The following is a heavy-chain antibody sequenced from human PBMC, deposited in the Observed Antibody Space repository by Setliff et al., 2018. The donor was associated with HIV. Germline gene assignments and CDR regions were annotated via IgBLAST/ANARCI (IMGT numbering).Heavy chain of an antibody. CDR3: ARPRRVRSRAWYWFDI. V-gene: IGHV4-38-2*01. CDR1: GYSINSGFS. D-gene: IGHD6-19*01. Sequence: KPSETLSLTCAASGYSINSGFSRAWIRQPPGQGPQWIGSIYQSGSIYYNPSLQGRVTISVDSSKNQFSLNLFSVTAADTAVYYCARPRRVRSRAWYWFDIWGQGTLVTVSS. CDR2: IYQSGSI. J-gene: IGHJ5*02.